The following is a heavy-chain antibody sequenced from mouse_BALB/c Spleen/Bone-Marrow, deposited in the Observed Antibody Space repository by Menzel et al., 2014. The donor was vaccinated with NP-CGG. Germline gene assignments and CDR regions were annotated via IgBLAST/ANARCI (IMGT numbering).Heavy chain of an antibody. CDR1: GFNIKDTY. Sequence: SGAELVKPGASVKLSCTASGFNIKDTYMHWVKQRPEQGLEWIGRIDPANGNTKYDPKFQGKATITADTSSNTAYLQLSSLTSEDTAVYYCARWEYYAMDYWGQGTSVTGSS. CDR2: IDPANGNT. V-gene: IGHV14-3*02. D-gene: IGHD4-1*01. J-gene: IGHJ4*01. CDR3: ARWEYYAMDY.